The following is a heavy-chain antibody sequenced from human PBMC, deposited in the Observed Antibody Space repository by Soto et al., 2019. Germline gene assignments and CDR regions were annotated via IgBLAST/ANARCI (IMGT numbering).Heavy chain of an antibody. CDR1: GDSVGSENYY. J-gene: IGHJ4*02. CDR2: IYYSGTT. V-gene: IGHV4-61*01. Sequence: SETLSLTCTVSGDSVGSENYYWAWIRQSPKKGLEWIGYIYYSGTTNYNSHLRSRDSLSVDTSRNQFSLSLTSVTAADTAVYFCARSQRGRTAFTFDYWGQGVLVTVSS. D-gene: IGHD1-26*01. CDR3: ARSQRGRTAFTFDY.